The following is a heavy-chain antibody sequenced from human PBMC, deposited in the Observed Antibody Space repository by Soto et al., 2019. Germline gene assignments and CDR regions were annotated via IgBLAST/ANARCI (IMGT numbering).Heavy chain of an antibody. V-gene: IGHV3-30-3*01. D-gene: IGHD2-15*01. CDR1: VCTFSSYA. CDR3: ARDSQGYCSGGSCYGAPYYYYGMEV. CDR2: ISYDGSNK. Sequence: VGSLRLSCASSVCTFSSYAMHCVRQSPGKWLEWVAVISYDGSNKYYADSVKGRFTISRDNSKNTLYLQMNSLRAEDTAVYYCARDSQGYCSGGSCYGAPYYYYGMEVLGQGTTVMVSS. J-gene: IGHJ6*01.